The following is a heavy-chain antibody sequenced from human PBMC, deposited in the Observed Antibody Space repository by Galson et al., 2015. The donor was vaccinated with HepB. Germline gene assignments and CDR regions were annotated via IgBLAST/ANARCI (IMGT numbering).Heavy chain of an antibody. V-gene: IGHV6-1*01. CDR2: AFYRSSWYF. CDR1: RDSVASNSVA. Sequence: ISRDSVASNSVAWAWIRHSPSRGLEWLGRAFYRSSWYFDYAMSVKSRITINPDTSKNQFSLHLASVTPEDTAVYYCARLAEGDTYFFDYWGRGILVTVSS. CDR3: ARLAEGDTYFFDY. D-gene: IGHD2-21*02. J-gene: IGHJ4*02.